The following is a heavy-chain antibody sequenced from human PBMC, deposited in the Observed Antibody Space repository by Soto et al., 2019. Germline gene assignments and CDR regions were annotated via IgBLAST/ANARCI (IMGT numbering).Heavy chain of an antibody. J-gene: IGHJ4*02. CDR2: IYVTGAV. CDR3: ASMIGGDSEYYFDF. Sequence: PSETLSLTCSVSGAALNSGNYYWSWIRQVPGKGLEWIGHIYVTGAVDYNPSLRDRITISQDTSENHFSLTPRSVTAADSAMYYCASMIGGDSEYYFDFWGQGALVTVSS. D-gene: IGHD2-21*02. V-gene: IGHV4-31*03. CDR1: GAALNSGNYY.